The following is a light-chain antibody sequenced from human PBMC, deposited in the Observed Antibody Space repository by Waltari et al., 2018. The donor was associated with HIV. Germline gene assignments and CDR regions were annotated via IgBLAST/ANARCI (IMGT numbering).Light chain of an antibody. V-gene: IGKV3-11*01. J-gene: IGKJ5*01. CDR3: QQRNNWPIT. Sequence: EIVLTQSPATLSFSPGERATLSCTASQSVHNYLAWYQQKPGQAPRLLIYGASSRATGIPARFSGSGSGTDFTLTISSLEPGDFGVYYCQQRNNWPITFGQGTRLEIK. CDR1: QSVHNY. CDR2: GAS.